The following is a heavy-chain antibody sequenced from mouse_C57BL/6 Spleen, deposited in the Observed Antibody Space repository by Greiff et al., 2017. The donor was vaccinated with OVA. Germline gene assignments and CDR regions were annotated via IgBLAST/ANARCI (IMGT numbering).Heavy chain of an antibody. D-gene: IGHD1-1*02. CDR3: ARSVVAMDY. Sequence: VQLQQPGAELVKPGASVKMSCKASGYTFTSYWITWVKQRPGQGLEWIGDIYPGSGSTNYNEKFKSKATLTVDKSSSTAYMQLSSLTSDDAAVYDCARSVVAMDYWGQGTSVTVSS. CDR1: GYTFTSYW. J-gene: IGHJ4*01. CDR2: IYPGSGST. V-gene: IGHV1-55*01.